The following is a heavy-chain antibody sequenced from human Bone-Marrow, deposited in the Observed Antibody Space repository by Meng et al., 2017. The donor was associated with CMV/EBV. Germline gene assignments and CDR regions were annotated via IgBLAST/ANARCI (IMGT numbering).Heavy chain of an antibody. J-gene: IGHJ4*02. Sequence: GSLRLSCTVSGGSISSYYWSWIRQPPGKGLEWIGSIYYSGSTYYNPSLKSRVTISVDTSKNQFSLKLSSVTAADTAVYYCARVGSSGWKRYFDYWGQGTLVTVSS. D-gene: IGHD6-19*01. V-gene: IGHV4-59*12. CDR2: IYYSGST. CDR3: ARVGSSGWKRYFDY. CDR1: GGSISSYY.